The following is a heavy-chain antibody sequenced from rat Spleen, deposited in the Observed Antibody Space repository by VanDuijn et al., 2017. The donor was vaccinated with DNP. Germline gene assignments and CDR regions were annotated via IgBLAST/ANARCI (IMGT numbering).Heavy chain of an antibody. Sequence: QVQLKESGPGLVQPSQTLSLTCTVSGFSLTNYPVDWVRQPPGKGLEWMGVIWKHGATRYNSALKSRLSFSKATSKSQVFLKLNSLQTEDTATYYCATLGYYDQKSWGQGVMVTVSS. D-gene: IGHD1-6*01. CDR3: ATLGYYDQKS. J-gene: IGHJ2*01. V-gene: IGHV2-41*01. CDR2: IWKHGAT. CDR1: GFSLTNYP.